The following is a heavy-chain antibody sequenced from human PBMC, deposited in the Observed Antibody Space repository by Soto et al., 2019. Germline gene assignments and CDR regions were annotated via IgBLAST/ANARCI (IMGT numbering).Heavy chain of an antibody. CDR2: IWNDGSNK. J-gene: IGHJ6*02. CDR1: GFTFSNYG. D-gene: IGHD2-8*01. Sequence: QVQLVESGGGVVQPGRSLRLSCAASGFTFSNYGMHWVRQAPGKGLEWVAVIWNDGSNKYYADSVKGRFTISRDNSKNTLYLQMNSLRAEDTAVYYCARDESPRPGVLMVYAPPSDGMDVWGQGTTVTVSS. V-gene: IGHV3-33*01. CDR3: ARDESPRPGVLMVYAPPSDGMDV.